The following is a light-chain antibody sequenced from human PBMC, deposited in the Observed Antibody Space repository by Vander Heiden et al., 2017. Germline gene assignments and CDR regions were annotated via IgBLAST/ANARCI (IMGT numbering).Light chain of an antibody. CDR3: CSYAGSSTLV. CDR1: SRDAGRYTL. J-gene: IGLJ3*02. Sequence: SALTQPATVSGSPGQSSTISCTGTSRDAGRYTLVFCYQQHPGKAPKLMIYEVSKRRSGVSNRFSGSKSGNTASLTISGLQAEDEADYYCCSYAGSSTLVFGGGTKLTVL. CDR2: EVS. V-gene: IGLV2-23*02.